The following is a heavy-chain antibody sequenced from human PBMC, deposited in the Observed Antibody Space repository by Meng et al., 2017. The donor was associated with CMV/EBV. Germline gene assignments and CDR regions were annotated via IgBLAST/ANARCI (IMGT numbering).Heavy chain of an antibody. CDR1: GFTVSSTS. V-gene: IGHV3-53*01. CDR2: IYSGGST. CDR3: ARKGIGYYFDY. Sequence: SCAASGFTVSSTSMSLGRTAPGKGLEWVSVIYSGGSTYYADSVKGRFTISRDNSKNTLYLQMNSLRAEDTAVYYCARKGIGYYFDYWGQGTLVTVSS. D-gene: IGHD6-13*01. J-gene: IGHJ4*02.